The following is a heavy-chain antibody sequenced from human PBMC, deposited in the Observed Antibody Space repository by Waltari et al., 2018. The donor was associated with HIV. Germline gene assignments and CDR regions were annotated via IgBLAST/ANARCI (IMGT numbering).Heavy chain of an antibody. Sequence: VELVQYGTEVRKPGASVTVSCKAAGYTFVNYYPHWVRQAPGQGLEWMGVINPSNGATTYAERFRVGVSMSTNASADVVFMELSSLIPDDTAVYFCARAAKTWVQLTSSGGFDIWGQGTAVVVSS. CDR2: INPSNGAT. J-gene: IGHJ3*02. D-gene: IGHD2-15*01. V-gene: IGHV1-46*03. CDR3: ARAAKTWVQLTSSGGFDI. CDR1: GYTFVNYY.